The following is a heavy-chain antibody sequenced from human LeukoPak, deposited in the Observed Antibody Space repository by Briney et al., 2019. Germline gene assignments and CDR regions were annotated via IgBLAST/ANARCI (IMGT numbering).Heavy chain of an antibody. CDR1: GGSISNYS. CDR2: IYYSGST. Sequence: PSETLSLTRTVSGGSISNYSWSWIRQPPGKGLEWIGCIYYSGSTNYNPSLKSRVTISVDTSKNQFSLKLSSVTAADTAVYYCARGHDYSNYYYYYMDVWGKGTTVTVSS. D-gene: IGHD4-11*01. V-gene: IGHV4-59*01. J-gene: IGHJ6*03. CDR3: ARGHDYSNYYYYYMDV.